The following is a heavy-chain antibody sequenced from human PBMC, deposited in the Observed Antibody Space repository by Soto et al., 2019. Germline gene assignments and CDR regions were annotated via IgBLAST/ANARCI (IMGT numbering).Heavy chain of an antibody. J-gene: IGHJ4*02. D-gene: IGHD1-26*01. CDR2: ISGSGGST. Sequence: GGSLRLSCAASGFTFSSYAMSWVRQAPGKGLEWVSAISGSGGSTYYADSVKGRFTISRDNSKNTLYLQMNSLRAEDTAVYYCARGTGNYYYTLDYWGQGTLVTVSS. V-gene: IGHV3-23*01. CDR1: GFTFSSYA. CDR3: ARGTGNYYYTLDY.